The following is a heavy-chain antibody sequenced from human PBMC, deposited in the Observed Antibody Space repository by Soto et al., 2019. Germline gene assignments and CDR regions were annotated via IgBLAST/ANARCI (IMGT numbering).Heavy chain of an antibody. CDR1: GGSFSGYY. CDR3: ARVAPWGEYSYGYYYYGMDV. V-gene: IGHV4-34*01. J-gene: IGHJ6*02. Sequence: ASETLSLTCAVYGGSFSGYYWSWIRQPPGKGLEWIGEINHSGSTNYNPSLKSRVTISVDTSKNQFSLKLSSVTAADTAVYYCARVAPWGEYSYGYYYYGMDVWGQGTTVTVSS. D-gene: IGHD5-18*01. CDR2: INHSGST.